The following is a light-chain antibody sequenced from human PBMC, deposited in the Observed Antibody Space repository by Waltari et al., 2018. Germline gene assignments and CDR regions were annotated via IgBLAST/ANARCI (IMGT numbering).Light chain of an antibody. CDR2: GSS. J-gene: IGKJ2*01. Sequence: LVLTQSPGTLSLSPGERATLSCTASQSVTSSDLACYQQKPGQAPRLLIYGSSSRATVIPDRFSGSGSGTDFTLTISRLEPEDFAVYYCQQYGTSPRNTFGQGTKLQIK. V-gene: IGKV3-20*01. CDR1: QSVTSSD. CDR3: QQYGTSPRNT.